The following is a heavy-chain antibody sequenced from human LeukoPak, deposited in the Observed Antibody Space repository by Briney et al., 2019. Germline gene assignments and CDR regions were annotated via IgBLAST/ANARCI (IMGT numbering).Heavy chain of an antibody. CDR2: IYYSGST. CDR1: GGSIGSYY. Sequence: SETLSPTCTVSGGSIGSYYWSWIRQPPGKGLEWIGYIYYSGSTNYNPSLKSRVTISVDTSKNQFSLKLSSVTAADTAVYYCARFIAVAGTFYYGMDVWGQGTTVTVSS. CDR3: ARFIAVAGTFYYGMDV. V-gene: IGHV4-59*01. J-gene: IGHJ6*02. D-gene: IGHD6-19*01.